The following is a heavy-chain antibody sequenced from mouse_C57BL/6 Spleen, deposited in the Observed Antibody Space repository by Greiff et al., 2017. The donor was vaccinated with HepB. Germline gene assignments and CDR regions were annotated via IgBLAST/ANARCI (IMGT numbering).Heavy chain of an antibody. CDR1: GYTFTDYY. Sequence: QVQLQQSGAELVRPGASVKLSCKASGYTFTDYYINWVKQRPGQGLEWIARIYPGSGNTYYNEKFKGKATLTAEKSSSTAYMQLSSLTSEDSAVYFCARSGSNYAMDYWGQGTSVTVSS. CDR2: IYPGSGNT. J-gene: IGHJ4*01. CDR3: ARSGSNYAMDY. V-gene: IGHV1-76*01. D-gene: IGHD3-1*01.